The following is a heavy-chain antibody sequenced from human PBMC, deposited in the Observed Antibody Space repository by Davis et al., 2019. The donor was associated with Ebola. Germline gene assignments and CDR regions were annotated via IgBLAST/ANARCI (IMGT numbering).Heavy chain of an antibody. D-gene: IGHD4-17*01. V-gene: IGHV3-33*01. CDR1: GFTFGAYA. Sequence: GESLKISCTTSGFTFGAYAMSWVRQAPGKGLEWVAVIWYDGSNKYYADSVKGRFTISRDNSKNSLYLQMNSLRAEDTAVYYCARVPLDYGDNWFDPWGQGTLVTVSS. J-gene: IGHJ5*02. CDR3: ARVPLDYGDNWFDP. CDR2: IWYDGSNK.